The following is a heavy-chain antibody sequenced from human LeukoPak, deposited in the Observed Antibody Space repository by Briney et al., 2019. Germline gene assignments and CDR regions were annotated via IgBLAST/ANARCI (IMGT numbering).Heavy chain of an antibody. CDR2: IKQDGSEK. J-gene: IGHJ1*01. CDR1: GFTFSSYW. D-gene: IGHD3-22*01. Sequence: GGSLRLSCAASGFTFSSYWMSWVRQAPGKGLEWVANIKQDGSEKYYVDSVKGRFTISRDNAKNSLYLQMNSLRAEDTAVYYCARSPYYYYDSSGYYSQYFQHWGQGTLVTVSS. V-gene: IGHV3-7*01. CDR3: ARSPYYYYDSSGYYSQYFQH.